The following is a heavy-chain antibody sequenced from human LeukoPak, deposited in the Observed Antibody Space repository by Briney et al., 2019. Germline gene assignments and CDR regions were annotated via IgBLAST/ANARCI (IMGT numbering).Heavy chain of an antibody. V-gene: IGHV4-39*07. CDR2: IYYSGST. D-gene: IGHD4-23*01. Sequence: NPSETLSLTCTVSGGSISSSSYYWGWIRQPPGKGLEWIGSIYYSGSTYYNPSLKSRVTISVDTSKNQFSLKLSSVTAADTAVYYCSKSPALWDYGGNEARRAEYFQHWGQGTLVTVSS. CDR1: GGSISSSSYY. J-gene: IGHJ1*01. CDR3: SKSPALWDYGGNEARRAEYFQH.